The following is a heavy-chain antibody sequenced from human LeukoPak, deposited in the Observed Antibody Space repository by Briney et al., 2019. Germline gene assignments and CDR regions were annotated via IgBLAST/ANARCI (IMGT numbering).Heavy chain of an antibody. J-gene: IGHJ6*02. CDR2: INHSGST. CDR1: GGSFSGYY. D-gene: IGHD1-20*01. Sequence: SETLSLTCAVYGGSFSGYYWSWIRQPPGKGLEWIGEINHSGSTNYNPSLKSRVTISVDTSKNHFSLKLSSVTVADTAVYYCAGLAYVGDRPVITGHYYYYYGMDVWGQGTTVTVSS. V-gene: IGHV4-34*01. CDR3: AGLAYVGDRPVITGHYYYYYGMDV.